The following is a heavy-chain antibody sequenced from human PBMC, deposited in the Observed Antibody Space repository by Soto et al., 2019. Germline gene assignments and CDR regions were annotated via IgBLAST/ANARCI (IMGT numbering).Heavy chain of an antibody. J-gene: IGHJ6*02. Sequence: PGGSLRLSCAASGFTFSSYAMSWVRQAPGKGLEWVSAISGSGGSTYYADSVKGRFTISRDNSKNTLYLQMNSLRAEDTAVYYCAKENWGYDFWSGYYTYYYYGMDVWGQGTTVTVSS. CDR2: ISGSGGST. CDR3: AKENWGYDFWSGYYTYYYYGMDV. D-gene: IGHD3-3*01. CDR1: GFTFSSYA. V-gene: IGHV3-23*01.